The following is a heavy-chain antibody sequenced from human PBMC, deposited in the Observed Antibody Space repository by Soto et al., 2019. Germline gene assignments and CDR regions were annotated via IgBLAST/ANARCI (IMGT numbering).Heavy chain of an antibody. CDR3: ARDGGNWFGP. V-gene: IGHV3-48*02. CDR1: GFTFSKFN. CDR2: ISKDSTTM. J-gene: IGHJ5*02. Sequence: PGGSLRLSCAISGFTFSKFNMNWVRQAPGKGLEWVAFISKDSTTMYYAASVKGRFTVSRDNAVNSLNLQMNSLRDDDTAVYYCARDGGNWFGPWGQGTLVTVSS. D-gene: IGHD3-16*01.